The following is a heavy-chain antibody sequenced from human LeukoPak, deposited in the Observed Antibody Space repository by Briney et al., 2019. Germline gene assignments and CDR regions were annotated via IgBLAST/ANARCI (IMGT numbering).Heavy chain of an antibody. D-gene: IGHD6-13*01. CDR1: GYTFTSYG. V-gene: IGHV1-18*01. CDR3: ARDSIAAAGTRAFDI. J-gene: IGHJ3*02. Sequence: GASVKVSCKASGYTFTSYGISWVQQAPGQGLEWMGWISAYNGNTNYAQKLQGRVTMTTDTSTSTAYMELGSLRSDDTAVYYCARDSIAAAGTRAFDIWGQGTMVTVSS. CDR2: ISAYNGNT.